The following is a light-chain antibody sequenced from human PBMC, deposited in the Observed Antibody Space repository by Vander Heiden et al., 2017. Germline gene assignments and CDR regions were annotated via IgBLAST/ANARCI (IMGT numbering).Light chain of an antibody. Sequence: EFVLTQPPGTLSLSPGEMATLSCRASQSVSSPCLAWYQQKPGQAPKLLMYGTSSRATGTPDRFSGSGSGTDFTLTISGLEPEDFAVYYCQHYAGIPWTFGQGTKVELK. CDR1: QSVSSPC. V-gene: IGKV3-20*01. J-gene: IGKJ1*01. CDR3: QHYAGIPWT. CDR2: GTS.